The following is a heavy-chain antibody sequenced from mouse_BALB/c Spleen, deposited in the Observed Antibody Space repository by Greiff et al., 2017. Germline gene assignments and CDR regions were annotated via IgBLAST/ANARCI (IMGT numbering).Heavy chain of an antibody. J-gene: IGHJ4*01. D-gene: IGHD2-10*01. CDR1: GYSFTSYW. CDR3: TRMTYYGNYYAMDY. Sequence: VQLQQSGTVLARPGASVKMSCKASGYSFTSYWMHWVKQRPGQGLEWIGAIYPGNSDTSYNQKFKGKAKLTAVTSASTAYMELSSLTNEDSAVYYCTRMTYYGNYYAMDYWGQGTSVTVSS. CDR2: IYPGNSDT. V-gene: IGHV1-5*01.